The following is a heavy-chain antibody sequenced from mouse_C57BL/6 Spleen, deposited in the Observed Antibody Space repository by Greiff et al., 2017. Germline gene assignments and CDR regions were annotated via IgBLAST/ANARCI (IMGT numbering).Heavy chain of an antibody. CDR3: ARGVYYDYGDWYFDG. CDR2: INPSTGGT. J-gene: IGHJ1*03. D-gene: IGHD2-4*01. Sequence: VQLQQSGPELVKPGASVKISCKASGYSFTGYYMNWVKQSPEKSLEWIGEINPSTGGTTYNQKFKAKATLTVDKSSSTAYMQLKSLTSEDSAVYYCARGVYYDYGDWYFDGWGTGTTVTVSS. V-gene: IGHV1-42*01. CDR1: GYSFTGYY.